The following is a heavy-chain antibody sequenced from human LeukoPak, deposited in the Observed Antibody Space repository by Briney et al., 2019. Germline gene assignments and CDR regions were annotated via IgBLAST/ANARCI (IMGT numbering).Heavy chain of an antibody. Sequence: SVKVSCKASGGTFSSYAISWMRQAPGQGLEWMGGIIPIFGTANYAQKFQGRVTITADESTSTAYMELSSLRSEDTAVYYCARGERLYFDPEQDYYYYYGMDVWGQGTTVTVSS. D-gene: IGHD3-9*01. CDR1: GGTFSSYA. CDR3: ARGERLYFDPEQDYYYYYGMDV. CDR2: IIPIFGTA. V-gene: IGHV1-69*13. J-gene: IGHJ6*02.